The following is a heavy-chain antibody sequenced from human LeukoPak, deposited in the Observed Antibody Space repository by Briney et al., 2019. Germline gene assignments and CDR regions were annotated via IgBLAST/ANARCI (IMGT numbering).Heavy chain of an antibody. CDR2: IRYDESDK. CDR3: AKDFYWAFDY. CDR1: GFTFSRSW. J-gene: IGHJ4*02. D-gene: IGHD2-8*02. V-gene: IGHV3-30*02. Sequence: GGSLRLSCAASGFTFSRSWMSWVRQAPGRGLDWVAHIRYDESDKYYADSVKGRFTISRDISKNTVYLQMNSLRVEDTAVYYCAKDFYWAFDYWGQGTLVTVSS.